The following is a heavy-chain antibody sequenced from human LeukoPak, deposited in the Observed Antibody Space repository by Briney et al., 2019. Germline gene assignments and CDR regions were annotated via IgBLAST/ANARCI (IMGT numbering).Heavy chain of an antibody. CDR1: GFTFSSYA. CDR3: AKDLPPFYDSSGVAPPVPDY. J-gene: IGHJ4*02. Sequence: GGSLRLSCAASGFTFSSYAMSWVRQAPGKGLEWVSAISGSGGSTYYADSVKGRFTISRDNSKNTLYLQMNSLRAEDTAVYYCAKDLPPFYDSSGVAPPVPDYWGQGTLVTVSS. CDR2: ISGSGGST. V-gene: IGHV3-23*01. D-gene: IGHD3-22*01.